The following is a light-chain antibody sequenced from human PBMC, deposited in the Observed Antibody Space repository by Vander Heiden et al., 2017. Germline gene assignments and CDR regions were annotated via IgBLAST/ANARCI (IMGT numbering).Light chain of an antibody. CDR1: QSVLYSSNNKNY. CDR2: WAS. Sequence: DILMTLSPDSRAMSLGERATINCKSSQSVLYSSNNKNYLAWYQQKPGQPPKLLIYWASTRESGVPDRFSGSGSGTDFTLTISSLQAEDVAVYYCQQYYSTPWTFGQGTKVEIK. CDR3: QQYYSTPWT. V-gene: IGKV4-1*01. J-gene: IGKJ1*01.